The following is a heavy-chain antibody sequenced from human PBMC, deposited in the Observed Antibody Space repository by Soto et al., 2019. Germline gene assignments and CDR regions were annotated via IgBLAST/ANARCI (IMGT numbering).Heavy chain of an antibody. CDR2: ISGDAGRT. D-gene: IGHD2-15*01. CDR1: GFTFVSYA. V-gene: IGHV3-23*01. CDR3: SAHSCGNCYSLFDF. Sequence: PGGSLRLSCAGSGFTFVSYAMSWVRQAPGKGLEWVSTISGDAGRTFYADSVKGRLSISRDNSKNTLYLQMSSLRAEDTAVYFCSAHSCGNCYSLFDFWGQGTLVTVSS. J-gene: IGHJ4*02.